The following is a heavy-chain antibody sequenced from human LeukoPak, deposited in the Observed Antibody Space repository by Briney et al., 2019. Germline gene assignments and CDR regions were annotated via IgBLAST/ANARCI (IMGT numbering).Heavy chain of an antibody. V-gene: IGHV3-23*01. J-gene: IGHJ4*02. CDR1: GFTFSSYA. CDR2: ISGSGGST. CDR3: AKSNDGIVVVPAAAYRH. D-gene: IGHD2-2*01. Sequence: GSLRLSCAASGFTFSSYAMSWVRQAPGKGLEWVSAISGSGGSTYYADSVKGRFTISRDNSKNTLYLQMNSLRAEDTAVYYCAKSNDGIVVVPAAAYRHWGQGTLVTVSS.